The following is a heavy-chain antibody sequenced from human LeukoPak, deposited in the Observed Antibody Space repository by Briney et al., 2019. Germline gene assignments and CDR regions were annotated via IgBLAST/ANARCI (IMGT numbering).Heavy chain of an antibody. J-gene: IGHJ4*02. CDR2: IYTSGST. CDR3: ARAGSSGWLANFDY. Sequence: SETLSLTCTVSGGSISSGDYYWSWFRQPAGKGLEWIGGIYTSGSTNYNPSLKGRVTISVDTSKNQFSLKLSSVTAADTAVYYCARAGSSGWLANFDYWGQGTLVTVSS. V-gene: IGHV4-61*02. D-gene: IGHD6-19*01. CDR1: GGSISSGDYY.